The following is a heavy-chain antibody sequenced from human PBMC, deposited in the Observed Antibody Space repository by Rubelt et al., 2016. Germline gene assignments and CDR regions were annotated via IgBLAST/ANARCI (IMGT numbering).Heavy chain of an antibody. J-gene: IGHJ4*02. CDR2: INYIGDQA. V-gene: IGHV3-23*01. Sequence: EVQLLESGGGLVQPGGSLRLSCAASGFTFSNYAMGWVRQAPGKGPERVATINYIGDQAHYTDSVKGRFTISRANSKNTLYLQMNSLRVEDTAIYYCAKAYSYGSGYFYSHFDSWGLGTLVTVSS. CDR3: AKAYSYGSGYFYSHFDS. D-gene: IGHD3-10*01. CDR1: GFTFSNYA.